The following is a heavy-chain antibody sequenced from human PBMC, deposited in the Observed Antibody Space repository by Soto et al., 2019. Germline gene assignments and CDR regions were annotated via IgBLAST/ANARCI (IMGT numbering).Heavy chain of an antibody. J-gene: IGHJ6*02. CDR1: GGTFSSYA. Sequence: GASVKVSCKASGGTFSSYAISWVRQAPGQGLEWMGGIIPIFGTANYAQKFQGRVTITADESTSTAYMELSSLRSEDTAVYYCARGFYCSGGSCLLNYGMDVWGQGTTVTVSS. V-gene: IGHV1-69*13. CDR2: IIPIFGTA. CDR3: ARGFYCSGGSCLLNYGMDV. D-gene: IGHD2-15*01.